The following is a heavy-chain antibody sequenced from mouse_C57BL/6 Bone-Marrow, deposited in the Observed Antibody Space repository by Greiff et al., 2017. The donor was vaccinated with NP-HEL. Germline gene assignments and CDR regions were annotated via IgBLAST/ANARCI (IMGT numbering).Heavy chain of an antibody. Sequence: QVQLQQSDAELVKPGASVKISCKVSGYTFTDHTIHWMKQRPEQGLEWIGHIYPRDGSTKYNEKFKGKATLTADKSSSTAYMQLNSLTSEDSAVYFCARNPLYYGSLWYFDVWGTGTTVTVSS. J-gene: IGHJ1*03. CDR1: GYTFTDHT. D-gene: IGHD1-1*01. V-gene: IGHV1-78*01. CDR3: ARNPLYYGSLWYFDV. CDR2: IYPRDGST.